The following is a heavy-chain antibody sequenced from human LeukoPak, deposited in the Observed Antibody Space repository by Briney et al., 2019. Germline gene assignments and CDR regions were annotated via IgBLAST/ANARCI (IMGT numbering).Heavy chain of an antibody. D-gene: IGHD2-2*01. J-gene: IGHJ4*02. CDR1: GFTFSSYA. Sequence: PGRSLRLSCAASGFTFSSYAMHWVRQAPGKGLEWVAVISYDGSNKYYADSVKGRFTISRDNSKNTLYLQMNSLRAEDTAVYYCARSTMGYCSSTSCYVPDYWGQGTLVTVSS. CDR3: ARSTMGYCSSTSCYVPDY. V-gene: IGHV3-30-3*01. CDR2: ISYDGSNK.